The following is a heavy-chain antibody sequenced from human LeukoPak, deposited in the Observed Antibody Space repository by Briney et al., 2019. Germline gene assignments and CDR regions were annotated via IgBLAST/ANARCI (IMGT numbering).Heavy chain of an antibody. CDR1: GFTFSSYA. D-gene: IGHD2-2*02. CDR3: AKVVAGRYCSSTSCYTMAFDI. CDR2: ISGSGGRT. J-gene: IGHJ3*02. Sequence: TGGSLRLSCAASGFTFSSYAMSWVRQAPGKGLEWVSAISGSGGRTYYADSVKGRFTISRDNSKNTLYLQMNSLRAEDTAVYYCAKVVAGRYCSSTSCYTMAFDIWGQGTMVTVSS. V-gene: IGHV3-23*01.